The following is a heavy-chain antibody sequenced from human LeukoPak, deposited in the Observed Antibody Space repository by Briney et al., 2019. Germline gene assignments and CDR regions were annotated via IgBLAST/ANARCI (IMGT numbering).Heavy chain of an antibody. Sequence: PGGSLRLSCAASGFTFSSYWMSWVRQAPGKGLEWVADIKQDGSEKYYVDSVKGRFTISRDNAKNSLYLQMNSLRAEDTAVYYCARNRAAWFGELLMVSDWFDPWGQGTLVTVSS. V-gene: IGHV3-7*01. CDR1: GFTFSSYW. CDR3: ARNRAAWFGELLMVSDWFDP. J-gene: IGHJ5*02. D-gene: IGHD3-10*01. CDR2: IKQDGSEK.